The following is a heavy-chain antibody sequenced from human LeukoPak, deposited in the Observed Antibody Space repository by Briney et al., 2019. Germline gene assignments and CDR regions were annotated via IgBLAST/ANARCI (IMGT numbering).Heavy chain of an antibody. Sequence: ASVKVSCKASGGTFSSYAISWVRQAPGQGLEWMGRIIPIVGIANYAQKFQGRVTITADKSTGTAYMELSSLRSGDTAVYYCARGITVVRGVIKGGMDVWGQGTTVTVSS. CDR2: IIPIVGIA. CDR3: ARGITVVRGVIKGGMDV. J-gene: IGHJ6*02. V-gene: IGHV1-69*04. D-gene: IGHD3-10*01. CDR1: GGTFSSYA.